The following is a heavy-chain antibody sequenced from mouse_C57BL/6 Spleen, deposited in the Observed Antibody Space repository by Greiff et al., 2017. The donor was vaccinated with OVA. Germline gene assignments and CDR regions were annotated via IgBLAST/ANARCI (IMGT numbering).Heavy chain of an antibody. CDR3: VRDQVYGSSLHWYFDV. CDR1: GFTFNTYA. D-gene: IGHD1-1*01. J-gene: IGHJ1*03. V-gene: IGHV10-3*01. Sequence: DVKLQESGGGLVQPKGSLKLSCAASGFTFNTYAMHWVRQAPGKGLEWVARIRSKSSNDATYYADSVKDRVTISRDDSQSMLYLQMNNLKTEDTAMYYCVRDQVYGSSLHWYFDVWGTGTTVTVSS. CDR2: IRSKSSNDAT.